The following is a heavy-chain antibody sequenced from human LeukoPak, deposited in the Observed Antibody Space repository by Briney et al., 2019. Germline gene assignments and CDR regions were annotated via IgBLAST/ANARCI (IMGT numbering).Heavy chain of an antibody. CDR1: GGSISSYY. CDR3: ARAGPLRYFVWSTYGMDV. CDR2: IYYSGST. V-gene: IGHV4-59*01. Sequence: KPSETLSLTCTVAGGSISSYYWSWIRQPPGKGLEWIGYIYYSGSTNYNPSLKSRVTISVDTSKNQFSLKLSSVTAADTAVYYCARAGPLRYFVWSTYGMDVWGKGTTVTVSS. J-gene: IGHJ6*04. D-gene: IGHD3-9*01.